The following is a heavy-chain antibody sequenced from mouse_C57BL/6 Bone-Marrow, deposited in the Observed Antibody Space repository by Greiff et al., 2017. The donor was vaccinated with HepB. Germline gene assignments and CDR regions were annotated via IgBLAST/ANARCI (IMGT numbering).Heavy chain of an antibody. CDR1: GFTFSSYG. CDR2: ISSGGSYT. J-gene: IGHJ4*01. V-gene: IGHV5-6*01. Sequence: EVKLVESGGDLVKPGGSLKLSCAASGFTFSSYGMSWVRQTPDKRLEWVATISSGGSYTYYPDSVKGRFTISRDNAKNTLHLQMSSLKSEDTAMYYCARHKENYYGSSYAMDYWGQGTSVTVSS. D-gene: IGHD1-1*01. CDR3: ARHKENYYGSSYAMDY.